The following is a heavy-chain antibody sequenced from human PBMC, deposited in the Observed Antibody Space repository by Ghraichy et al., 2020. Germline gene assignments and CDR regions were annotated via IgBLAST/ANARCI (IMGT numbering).Heavy chain of an antibody. D-gene: IGHD2-2*01. V-gene: IGHV3-23*01. Sequence: GGSLRLSCAASGFTFSSYAMAWVRQAPGKGLEWVSTITGSGDITYYADSVKGRFSISRDNSGNTLYLQMNSLRAEDTALYYCAKECSSSSCTVFDPWGLGTPVTVSS. J-gene: IGHJ5*02. CDR1: GFTFSSYA. CDR2: ITGSGDIT. CDR3: AKECSSSSCTVFDP.